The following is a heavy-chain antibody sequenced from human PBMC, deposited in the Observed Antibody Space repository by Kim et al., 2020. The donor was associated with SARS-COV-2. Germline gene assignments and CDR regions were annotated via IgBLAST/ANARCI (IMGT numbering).Heavy chain of an antibody. CDR1: GYTFTGYY. J-gene: IGHJ6*02. Sequence: ASVKVSCKASGYTFTGYYMHWVRQAPGQGLEWMGWINPNSGGTNYAQKFQGRVTMTRDTSISTAYMELSRLRSDDTAVYYCARGQTGGFGGQWLVHYYYYGMDVWGQGTTVTVSS. V-gene: IGHV1-2*02. CDR3: ARGQTGGFGGQWLVHYYYYGMDV. CDR2: INPNSGGT. D-gene: IGHD6-19*01.